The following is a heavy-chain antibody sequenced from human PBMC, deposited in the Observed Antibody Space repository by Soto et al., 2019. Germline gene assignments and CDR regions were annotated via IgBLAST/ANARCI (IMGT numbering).Heavy chain of an antibody. V-gene: IGHV4-59*01. J-gene: IGHJ6*03. CDR2: IYYSGST. Sequence: SETLSLTCTVSGGSISSYYWSWIRQPPGKGLEWFGYIYYSGSTNYNPSLKSRVTISVDTSKNQFSLKLSSVTAADTAVYYCARMGDFWSGYSLYDYYYYMDVSGKATTVTVSS. D-gene: IGHD3-3*01. CDR1: GGSISSYY. CDR3: ARMGDFWSGYSLYDYYYYMDV.